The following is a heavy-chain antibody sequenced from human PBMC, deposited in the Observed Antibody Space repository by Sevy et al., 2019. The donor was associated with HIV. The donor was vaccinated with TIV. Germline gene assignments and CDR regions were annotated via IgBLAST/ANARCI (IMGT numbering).Heavy chain of an antibody. J-gene: IGHJ4*02. Sequence: SETLSLTCSVSGDAMSSRSYYWDWIRQPPGKGLEWIGEISYSGSTYLNTSLTSRVTISVDTSKKQFSLKLTSVTAADTAVYYCARHLSTTQGYYFDYWGQEALVTVSS. CDR3: ARHLSTTQGYYFDY. V-gene: IGHV4-39*01. CDR1: GDAMSSRSYY. D-gene: IGHD2-15*01. CDR2: ISYSGST.